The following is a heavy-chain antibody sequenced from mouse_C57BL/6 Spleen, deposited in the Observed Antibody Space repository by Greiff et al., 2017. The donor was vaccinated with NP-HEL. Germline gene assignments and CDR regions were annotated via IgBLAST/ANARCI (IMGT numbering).Heavy chain of an antibody. Sequence: QVQLQQSGAELVRPGASVKLSCKASGYTFTDYYINWVKQRPGQGLEWIARIYPGSGNTYYNEKFKGKATLTAEKSSSTAYMQLSSLTSEDSAVYFCAREKSYDGYYLFDYWGQGTTLTVSS. D-gene: IGHD2-3*01. V-gene: IGHV1-76*01. CDR2: IYPGSGNT. CDR3: AREKSYDGYYLFDY. J-gene: IGHJ2*01. CDR1: GYTFTDYY.